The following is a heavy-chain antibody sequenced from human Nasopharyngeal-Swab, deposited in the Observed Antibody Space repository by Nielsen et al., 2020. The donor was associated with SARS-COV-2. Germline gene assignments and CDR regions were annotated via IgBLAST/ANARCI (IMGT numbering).Heavy chain of an antibody. CDR2: IWYDGSNK. CDR3: ARSMVRGVKGPFDP. J-gene: IGHJ5*02. D-gene: IGHD3-10*01. V-gene: IGHV3-33*01. CDR1: GFTFSSYG. Sequence: GGSLRLSCAASGFTFSSYGMHWVRQDPGKGLEWVAVIWYDGSNKYYADSVKGRFTISRDNSKNTLYLQMNSLRAEDTAVYYCARSMVRGVKGPFDPWGQGTLVTVSS.